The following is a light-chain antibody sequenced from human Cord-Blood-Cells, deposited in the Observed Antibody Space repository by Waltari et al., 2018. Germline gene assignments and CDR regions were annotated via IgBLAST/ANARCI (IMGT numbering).Light chain of an antibody. J-gene: IGKJ2*01. Sequence: EIVLTQSPATLSLSPGERATLSCRASQSVSSYLAWYQQKPGEAPSLLIYDASNRATGIPARFSGSGSGTDFTLTISSLEPEDFAVYYCQQRSNWPHTFGQGTKLEIK. CDR3: QQRSNWPHT. CDR2: DAS. CDR1: QSVSSY. V-gene: IGKV3-11*01.